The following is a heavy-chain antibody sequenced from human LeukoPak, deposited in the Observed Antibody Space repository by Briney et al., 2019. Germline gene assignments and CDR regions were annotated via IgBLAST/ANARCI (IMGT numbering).Heavy chain of an antibody. CDR2: ISYVGSNK. Sequence: GGSLRLSCAASGFTFSSYAMNWVRQAPGKGLEWVAVISYVGSNKYYADSVKGRFTISRDNSKNTLYLQMNSLRAEDTAVYYCARDRYGDYGDFDYWGQGTLVTVSS. V-gene: IGHV3-30*04. D-gene: IGHD4-17*01. CDR3: ARDRYGDYGDFDY. J-gene: IGHJ4*02. CDR1: GFTFSSYA.